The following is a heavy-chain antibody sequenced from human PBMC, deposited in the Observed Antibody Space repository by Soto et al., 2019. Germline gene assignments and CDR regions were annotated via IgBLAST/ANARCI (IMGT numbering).Heavy chain of an antibody. CDR2: IKSKTDGGTA. CDR1: GLNLVHPW. CDR3: TTGIYYDILTGYHNVAY. D-gene: IGHD3-9*01. V-gene: IGHV3-15*01. J-gene: IGHJ4*02. Sequence: GGSLRLSCAASGLNLVHPWISCVRHASFKWLEWVGRIKSKTDGGTADYAAPVKGRFTISRDDSKNTVYLQMNSLKTEDTAVYYCTTGIYYDILTGYHNVAYWGQGTLVTVSS.